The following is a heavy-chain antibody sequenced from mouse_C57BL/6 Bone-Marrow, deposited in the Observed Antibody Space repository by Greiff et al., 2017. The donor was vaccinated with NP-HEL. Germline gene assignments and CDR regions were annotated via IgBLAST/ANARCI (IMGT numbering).Heavy chain of an antibody. CDR3: AVVDY. CDR1: GFTFSDFY. Sequence: EVMLVESGGGLVQSGRSLRLSCATSGFTFSDFYMEWVRQAPGKGLEWIAASRNKANDYTTEYSASVKGRFIVSRDTSQSILYLQMNALRAEDTAIYYCAVVDYWGQGTSVTVSS. V-gene: IGHV7-1*01. D-gene: IGHD1-1*01. J-gene: IGHJ4*01. CDR2: SRNKANDYTT.